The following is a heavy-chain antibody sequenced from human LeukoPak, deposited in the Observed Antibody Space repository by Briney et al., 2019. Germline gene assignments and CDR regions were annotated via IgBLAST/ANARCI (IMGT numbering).Heavy chain of an antibody. D-gene: IGHD5-12*01. CDR1: GFTFSSFE. CDR2: ISSSSSYI. V-gene: IGHV3-21*01. J-gene: IGHJ4*02. CDR3: ATAYETFDY. Sequence: GGSLRLSCSASGFTFSSFEMDWVRQAPGKGLEWVSSISSSSSYIYYADSVKGRFTISRDNAKNSLYLQMNSLRAEDTAVYYCATAYETFDYWGQGTLVTVSS.